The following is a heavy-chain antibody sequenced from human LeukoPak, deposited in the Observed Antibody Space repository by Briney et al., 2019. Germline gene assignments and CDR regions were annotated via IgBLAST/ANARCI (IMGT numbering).Heavy chain of an antibody. V-gene: IGHV3-23*01. J-gene: IGHJ4*02. CDR2: ISGSGDST. CDR3: AKVRAPSGWFNSDY. D-gene: IGHD6-19*01. CDR1: GLTFSNYV. Sequence: GGSLRLSCAASGLTFSNYVMNWVRQAPGKGLEWVSGISGSGDSTYYADSVKGRFTISRDNSKNTLYLQMNSLRVEDTAAYYCAKVRAPSGWFNSDYWGQGTLVTVSS.